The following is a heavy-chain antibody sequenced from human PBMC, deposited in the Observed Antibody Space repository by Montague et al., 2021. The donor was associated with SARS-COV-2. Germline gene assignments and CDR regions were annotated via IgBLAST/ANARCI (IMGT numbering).Heavy chain of an antibody. J-gene: IGHJ4*02. CDR2: IYYSGST. Sequence: SETLSLTCTVSGGSTSSYYWSWIRQPPGKGLEWIGYIYYSGSTNYNPSLKSRVTISVDTSKSQFSLKLSSVTAADTAVYYCARGFDYWGQGTLVTVSS. V-gene: IGHV4-59*01. CDR3: ARGFDY. CDR1: GGSTSSYY.